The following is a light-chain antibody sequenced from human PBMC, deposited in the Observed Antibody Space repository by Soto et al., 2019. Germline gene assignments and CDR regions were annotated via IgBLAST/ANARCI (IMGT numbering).Light chain of an antibody. CDR2: DVS. V-gene: IGLV2-14*01. J-gene: IGLJ1*01. CDR1: SSDVGDYNY. CDR3: SSYTTSNALHYV. Sequence: QSALTQPASMSGSPGQSITISCTGTSSDVGDYNYVSWYQQHPGKAPKLMIFDVSNRPSGVSNRFSGSKSGNTASLTISGLQAEDETDYYCSSYTTSNALHYVFGTGTKLTVL.